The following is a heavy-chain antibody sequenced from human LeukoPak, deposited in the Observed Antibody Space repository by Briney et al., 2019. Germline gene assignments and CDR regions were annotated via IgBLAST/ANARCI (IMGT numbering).Heavy chain of an antibody. D-gene: IGHD3-9*01. CDR2: IRYDGSNK. V-gene: IGHV3-30*02. J-gene: IGHJ4*02. Sequence: GGSLRLSCAASGFTFSSYGMHWVRQAPGKGLEWVAFIRYDGSNKYYADSVKGRFTISRDNSKNTLYLQMNSLRAEDTAVYYCAKDFPRLRYFDYWGQGTLVTVSS. CDR1: GFTFSSYG. CDR3: AKDFPRLRYFDY.